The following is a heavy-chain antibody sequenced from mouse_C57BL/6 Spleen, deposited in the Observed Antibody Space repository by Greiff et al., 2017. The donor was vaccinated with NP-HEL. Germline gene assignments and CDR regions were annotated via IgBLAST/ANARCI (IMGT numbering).Heavy chain of an antibody. CDR2: ISSGGDYI. D-gene: IGHD2-12*01. Sequence: EVQRVESGEGLVKPGGSLKISCAASGFTFSSYAMSWVRQTPEKRLEWVAYISSGGDYIYYADTVKGRFTISRDNARNTLYLQMSSLKSEDTAMYYCTRDRYDGGGFAYWGQGTLVTVSA. CDR1: GFTFSSYA. CDR3: TRDRYDGGGFAY. V-gene: IGHV5-9-1*02. J-gene: IGHJ3*01.